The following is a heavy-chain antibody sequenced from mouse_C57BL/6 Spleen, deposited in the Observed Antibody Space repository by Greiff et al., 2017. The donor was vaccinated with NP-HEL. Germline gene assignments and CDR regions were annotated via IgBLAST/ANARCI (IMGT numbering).Heavy chain of an antibody. V-gene: IGHV1-76*01. Sequence: LVESGAELVRPGASVKLSCKASGYTFTDYYINWVKQRPGQGLEWIARIYPGSGNTYYNEKFKGKATLTAEKSSSTAYMQLSSLTSEDSAVYFCARAGYSNYGYAMDYWGQGTSVTVSS. D-gene: IGHD2-5*01. CDR2: IYPGSGNT. CDR1: GYTFTDYY. J-gene: IGHJ4*01. CDR3: ARAGYSNYGYAMDY.